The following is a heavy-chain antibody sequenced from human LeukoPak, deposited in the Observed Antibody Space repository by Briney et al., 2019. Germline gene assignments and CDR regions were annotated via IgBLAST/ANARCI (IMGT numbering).Heavy chain of an antibody. J-gene: IGHJ4*02. V-gene: IGHV4-59*01. CDR1: AVSISSYY. CDR3: ARMGLGHFLTGYSFFDF. D-gene: IGHD3/OR15-3a*01. CDR2: IYSSGST. Sequence: SETLSLTCTVSAVSISSYYWTWIRQPPGKGLEWMGYIYSSGSTNYNPSLKSRVTISVDTSKNQFSLKLSSVTAADTAVYYCARMGLGHFLTGYSFFDFWGQGTLVTVSS.